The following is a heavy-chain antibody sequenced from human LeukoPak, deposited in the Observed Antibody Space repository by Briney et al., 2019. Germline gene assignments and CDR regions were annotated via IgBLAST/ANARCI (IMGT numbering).Heavy chain of an antibody. CDR3: ARDSNGVDV. Sequence: PGGSLRLSCAASGFTFSSYSMNWVRQAPGKGLEWVSYISSSSSTIYYADSAKGRFTISRDNAKNSLYLQMNSLRAEDTAVYYCARDSNGVDVWGKGTTVTVSS. V-gene: IGHV3-48*01. CDR2: ISSSSSTI. CDR1: GFTFSSYS. J-gene: IGHJ6*04. D-gene: IGHD2-2*01.